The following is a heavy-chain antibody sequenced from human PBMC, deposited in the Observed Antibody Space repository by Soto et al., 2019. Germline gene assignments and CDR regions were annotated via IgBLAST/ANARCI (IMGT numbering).Heavy chain of an antibody. J-gene: IGHJ6*03. D-gene: IGHD2-2*01. CDR2: IYYSGST. V-gene: IGHV4-39*01. CDR1: GGSISSSSYY. Sequence: PSETLSLTCTVSGGSISSSSYYWGWIRQPPGKGLEWIGSIYYSGSTYYNPSLKSRVTISVDTSKNQFSLKLSSVTAADTAVYYCARLRKDIVVVPAATSDYYYYMDVWGKGTTVTVSS. CDR3: ARLRKDIVVVPAATSDYYYYMDV.